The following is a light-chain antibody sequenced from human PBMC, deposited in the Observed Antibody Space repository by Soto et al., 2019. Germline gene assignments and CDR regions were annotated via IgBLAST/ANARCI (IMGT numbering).Light chain of an antibody. CDR1: YTICSS. Sequence: DIELTQSPSSLSASVEDRVTISCRASYTICSSLGWYHHEPGKPPRLLVYDSSNLPTGVPSRFIGSGSGREFTLTISCLQLGDFATYYCQQRRHCPFTFGQGTRLEIK. CDR2: DSS. J-gene: IGKJ2*01. CDR3: QQRRHCPFT. V-gene: IGKV1-9*01.